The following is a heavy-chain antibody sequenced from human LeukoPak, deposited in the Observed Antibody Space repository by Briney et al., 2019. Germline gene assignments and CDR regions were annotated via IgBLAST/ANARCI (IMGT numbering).Heavy chain of an antibody. D-gene: IGHD5-12*01. V-gene: IGHV4-34*01. Sequence: PSETLSLTCAVYGGSFSGYYWSWIRQPPGKGLEWIGEINHSGSTNYNPSLKSRVTISVDMSKNQFSLKLSSVTAADTAVYYCARDIVATGDYWGQGTLVTVSS. CDR2: INHSGST. J-gene: IGHJ4*02. CDR3: ARDIVATGDY. CDR1: GGSFSGYY.